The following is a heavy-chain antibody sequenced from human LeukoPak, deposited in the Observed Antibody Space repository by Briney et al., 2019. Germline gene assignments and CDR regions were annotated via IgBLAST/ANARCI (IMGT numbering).Heavy chain of an antibody. Sequence: QAGGSLRLSCAVSGINFRGYWMAWVRQAPGKGLEWVANMKQDGSEKYYVDSVKGRFTISRDNAKNSLYLEMNSPRVEDTAVYYCARDLGHTGYDLYDYWGQGTLVTVSS. CDR3: ARDLGHTGYDLYDY. CDR2: MKQDGSEK. CDR1: GINFRGYW. V-gene: IGHV3-7*01. D-gene: IGHD5-12*01. J-gene: IGHJ4*02.